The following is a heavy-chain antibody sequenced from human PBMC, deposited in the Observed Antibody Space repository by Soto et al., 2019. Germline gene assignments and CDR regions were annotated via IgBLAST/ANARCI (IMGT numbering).Heavy chain of an antibody. CDR3: ARDGAKLLWFGEAGYYLDY. Sequence: APVKVSCKASGYTFTSYAMHWVRQAPGQRLEWMGWINAGNGNTKYSQKFQGRVTITRDTSASTAYMELSSLRSEDTAVYYCARDGAKLLWFGEAGYYLDYWDQGTLLTVAS. V-gene: IGHV1-3*01. CDR1: GYTFTSYA. CDR2: INAGNGNT. D-gene: IGHD3-10*01. J-gene: IGHJ4*02.